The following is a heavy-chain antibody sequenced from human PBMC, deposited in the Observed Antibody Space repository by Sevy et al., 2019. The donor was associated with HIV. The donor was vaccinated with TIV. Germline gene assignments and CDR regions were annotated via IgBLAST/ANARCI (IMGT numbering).Heavy chain of an antibody. CDR2: IRYDGNNK. Sequence: GGSLRLSCAASGFTFSSYGMHWVRQAPGKGLEWVAFIRYDGNNKYYADSVKGRFTISRDNSKDTLYLQINSLRPEDTAVYYCAKEYSYGYYFDYCGQGTLVTVSS. J-gene: IGHJ4*02. V-gene: IGHV3-30*02. CDR1: GFTFSSYG. D-gene: IGHD5-18*01. CDR3: AKEYSYGYYFDY.